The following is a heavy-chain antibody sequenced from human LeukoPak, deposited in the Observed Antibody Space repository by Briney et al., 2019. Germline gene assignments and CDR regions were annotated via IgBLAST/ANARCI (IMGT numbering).Heavy chain of an antibody. CDR1: GGSFSGYY. CDR2: INHSGST. Sequence: SETLSLTCAVYGGSFSGYYWSWIRQPPGKGLEWIGEINHSGSTNYNPSLKSRVTISVDTSKNQFSLKLSSVTAADTAVYYCARGQGVNYFDYWGQGTLVTVPS. D-gene: IGHD2-21*01. J-gene: IGHJ4*02. V-gene: IGHV4-34*01. CDR3: ARGQGVNYFDY.